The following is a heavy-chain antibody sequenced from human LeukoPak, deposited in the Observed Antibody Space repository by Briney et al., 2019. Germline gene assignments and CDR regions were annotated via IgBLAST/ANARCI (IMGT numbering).Heavy chain of an antibody. V-gene: IGHV3-23*01. Sequence: GGSLRLSCAASGFTFSNFGMSWVRRAPGKGLEWVSATSSSDDGKYYADSVRGRFTISRDNSRNTMYLQMNSLRAEDAAVYYCAKTAASLLWFGAHWFDPWGQGTLVTVSS. CDR3: AKTAASLLWFGAHWFDP. CDR2: TSSSDDGK. D-gene: IGHD3-10*01. CDR1: GFTFSNFG. J-gene: IGHJ5*02.